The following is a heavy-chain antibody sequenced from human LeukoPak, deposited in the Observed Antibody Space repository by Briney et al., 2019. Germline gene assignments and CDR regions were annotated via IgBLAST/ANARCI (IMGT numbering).Heavy chain of an antibody. J-gene: IGHJ3*02. CDR3: AKRVPHMVRGVIIVGGAFDI. Sequence: GGSLRLSCAASGFTFSSYAMSWVRQAPGKGLEWVSAISGSGGSTYYADSVKGRFTISRDNSKNTLYLQMNSLRAEDTAVYYCAKRVPHMVRGVIIVGGAFDIWGQGTMVTVSS. V-gene: IGHV3-23*01. D-gene: IGHD3-10*01. CDR2: ISGSGGST. CDR1: GFTFSSYA.